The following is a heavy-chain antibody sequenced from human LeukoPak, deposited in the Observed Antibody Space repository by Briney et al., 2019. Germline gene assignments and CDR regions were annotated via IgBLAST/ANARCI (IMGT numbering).Heavy chain of an antibody. CDR1: GYTFTGYY. CDR3: ARVVRSGSSTLGY. CDR2: INPNSGGT. V-gene: IGHV1-2*02. Sequence: ATVKVSCKASGYTFTGYYMHWVRQAPGQGLEWMGWINPNSGGTNYAQKFQGRVTMTRDTSISTAYMELSRLRSDDTAVYYCARVVRSGSSTLGYWGQGTLVTVSS. D-gene: IGHD3-10*01. J-gene: IGHJ4*02.